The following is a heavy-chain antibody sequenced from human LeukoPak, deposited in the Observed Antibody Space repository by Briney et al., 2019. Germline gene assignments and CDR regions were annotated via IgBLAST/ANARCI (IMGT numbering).Heavy chain of an antibody. V-gene: IGHV4-39*07. CDR1: GGSIRSGSYY. D-gene: IGHD4-17*01. J-gene: IGHJ4*02. CDR3: ARDFFTVTTHFDY. CDR2: IYHSGST. Sequence: SETLSLTCTVSGGSIRSGSYYWSWIRQPPGKGLEWIGSIYHSGSTYYNPSLKSRVTISVDTSKNQFSLKLSSVTAADTAVYYCARDFFTVTTHFDYWGQGTLVTVSS.